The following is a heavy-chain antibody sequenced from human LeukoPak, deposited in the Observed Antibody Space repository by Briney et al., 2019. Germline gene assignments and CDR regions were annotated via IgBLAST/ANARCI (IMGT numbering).Heavy chain of an antibody. CDR3: ARDPAVAGRFDY. CDR2: VYYSGST. J-gene: IGHJ4*02. Sequence: SETLSLTCTVSGASISSHYWSWIRQPPGKGLEWIGYVYYSGSTNYNPSLKSRVTISVDTSKNQFSLKFSSVTAADTAVYYCARDPAVAGRFDYWGQGTLVTVSS. CDR1: GASISSHY. D-gene: IGHD6-19*01. V-gene: IGHV4-59*11.